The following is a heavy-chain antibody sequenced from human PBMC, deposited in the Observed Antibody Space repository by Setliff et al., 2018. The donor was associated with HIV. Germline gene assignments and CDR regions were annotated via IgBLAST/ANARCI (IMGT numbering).Heavy chain of an antibody. Sequence: PSETLSLTCTVSGGSITRTPYYWGWIRQPPGKELERIGSISHTAITYDNPSLKSRVTISVDTSKNQISLRLISVTAADTAVYYCARLSGGMVPNYWGQGTLVTVSS. CDR3: ARLSGGMVPNY. V-gene: IGHV4-39*01. CDR2: ISHTAIT. J-gene: IGHJ4*02. CDR1: GGSITRTPYY. D-gene: IGHD3-10*01.